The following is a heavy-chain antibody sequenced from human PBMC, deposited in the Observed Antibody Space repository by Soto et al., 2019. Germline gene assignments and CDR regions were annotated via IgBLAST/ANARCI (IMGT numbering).Heavy chain of an antibody. V-gene: IGHV1-2*02. Sequence: QVQLVQSGAEVKKPGASVKVSCKASGYTFTGYYMYWVRQAPGQGLEWMGWINPNSGGTNYAQKFQGRVTMTRETSISTAYMELSRLRSDDTAVYYCARDEDCSSTSCPFAFDIWGQGTMVTVSS. CDR2: INPNSGGT. CDR3: ARDEDCSSTSCPFAFDI. J-gene: IGHJ3*02. CDR1: GYTFTGYY. D-gene: IGHD2-2*01.